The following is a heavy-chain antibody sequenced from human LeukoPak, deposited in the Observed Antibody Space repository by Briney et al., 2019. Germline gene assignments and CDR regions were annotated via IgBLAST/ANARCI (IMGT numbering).Heavy chain of an antibody. CDR2: IYSGGST. CDR3: AKDSSMLRGPIAIYYFDF. J-gene: IGHJ4*02. CDR1: GFTVSSNY. V-gene: IGHV3-53*01. D-gene: IGHD3-10*01. Sequence: PGGSLRLSCAASGFTVSSNYMSWVRQAPGKGLEWVSVIYSGGSTYYADSVKGLFTISRDNSKNTLYLQMNSLRAEDTAVYYCAKDSSMLRGPIAIYYFDFWGQGTLVTVSS.